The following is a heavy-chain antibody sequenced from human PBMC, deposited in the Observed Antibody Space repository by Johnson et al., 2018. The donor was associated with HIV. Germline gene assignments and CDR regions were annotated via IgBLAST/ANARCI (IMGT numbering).Heavy chain of an antibody. D-gene: IGHD6-13*01. CDR1: GFTVSTNY. J-gene: IGHJ3*01. Sequence: VLLVESGGGVVQPGGSLRLSCAASGFTVSTNYMTWVRQAPGKGLEWVSAIYSGGSTYYADSVKGRFTISRDNSKNTLYLQMNSLRVEDTAVYYCARDDTGYSSSFDAFDVWGQGTMVTVSS. CDR2: IYSGGST. V-gene: IGHV3-53*01. CDR3: ARDDTGYSSSFDAFDV.